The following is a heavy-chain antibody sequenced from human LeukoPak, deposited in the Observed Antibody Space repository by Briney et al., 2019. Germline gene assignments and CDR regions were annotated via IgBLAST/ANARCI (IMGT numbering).Heavy chain of an antibody. CDR3: ARGGVGYSSSLALLDY. V-gene: IGHV4-30-2*01. CDR1: GGSISSGGYS. Sequence: PSETLSLTCAVSGGSISSGGYSWSWIRQPPGKGLEWIGYIYHSGSTYYNPSLKSRVTISVDRSKNQFSLKLSSVTAADTAVYYCARGGVGYSSSLALLDYWGQGTLVTVSS. J-gene: IGHJ4*02. CDR2: IYHSGST. D-gene: IGHD6-13*01.